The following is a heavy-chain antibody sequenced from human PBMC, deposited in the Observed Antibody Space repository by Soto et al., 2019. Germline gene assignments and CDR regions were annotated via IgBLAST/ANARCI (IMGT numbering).Heavy chain of an antibody. CDR2: VFYSGSP. Sequence: QVQLQESGPGLVKPSETLSLTCTVSGDSISNYYWSWIRQPPGKGLEWIGYVFYSGSPNHNPSLKSRVTISTDTSKNQFSLKLTSGTAADTAVYYCARRVPSYGMDGWGQGTTVTVSS. CDR1: GDSISNYY. J-gene: IGHJ6*02. CDR3: ARRVPSYGMDG. V-gene: IGHV4-59*01.